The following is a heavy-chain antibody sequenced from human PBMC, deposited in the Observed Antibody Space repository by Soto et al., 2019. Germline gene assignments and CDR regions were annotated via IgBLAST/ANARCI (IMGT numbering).Heavy chain of an antibody. D-gene: IGHD6-13*01. CDR3: SKLFLDGSSLSSLGP. V-gene: IGHV3-23*01. CDR2: IYGAGGTT. Sequence: EVQLLESGGGLVQPGGSLRLSCAASGFTFSGYAMSCVRQDPGRGLVSVSTIYGAGGTTYYGDSVKGRFTVTRDNSKNTLVLQMDRLRGSDTAIYYCSKLFLDGSSLSSLGPWGQGTLVTESS. CDR1: GFTFSGYA. J-gene: IGHJ5*02.